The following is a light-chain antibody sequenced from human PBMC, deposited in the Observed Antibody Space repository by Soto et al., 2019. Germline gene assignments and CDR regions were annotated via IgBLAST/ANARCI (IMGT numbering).Light chain of an antibody. V-gene: IGKV1-39*01. CDR3: QQSYTTPRT. CDR2: AAS. CDR1: QTIIGY. J-gene: IGKJ1*01. Sequence: DIQMTQSPSSLSASIGDSVTITCRASQTIIGYLNWYQQKPGKAPRLLINAASNLQSGVPSRFRGSGSETDFTLTITSLQPEDFATYYCQQSYTTPRTFGQGTKVDNK.